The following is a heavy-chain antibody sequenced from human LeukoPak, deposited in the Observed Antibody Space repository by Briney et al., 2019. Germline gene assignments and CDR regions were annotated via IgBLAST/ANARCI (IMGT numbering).Heavy chain of an antibody. J-gene: IGHJ5*02. CDR1: GVTFSSYY. Sequence: SETLSLTCAVYGVTFSSYYWSWIRQPPGKGLEWIGEISHSGSTKYYKSLKSRVTISVVTSKNQYSMKLRSVTAADTAVYYCARVRGDYYGSGIGNWFDPWGQGTLVTVSS. V-gene: IGHV4-34*01. CDR2: ISHSGST. D-gene: IGHD3-10*01. CDR3: ARVRGDYYGSGIGNWFDP.